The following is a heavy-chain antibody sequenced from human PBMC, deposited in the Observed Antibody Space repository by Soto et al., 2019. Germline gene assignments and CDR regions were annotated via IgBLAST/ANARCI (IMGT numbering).Heavy chain of an antibody. J-gene: IGHJ3*02. CDR1: GYTFTSYG. Sequence: GASVKVSCKASGYTFTSYGISWVRQAPGQGLEWMGWISAYNGNTNYAQKLQGRVTMTTDTSTRTAYMELRRLRSDDTAVYYWSSPATGKAAADNSFDIWGQGTMVTVSS. CDR3: SSPATGKAAADNSFDI. CDR2: ISAYNGNT. V-gene: IGHV1-18*04. D-gene: IGHD6-13*01.